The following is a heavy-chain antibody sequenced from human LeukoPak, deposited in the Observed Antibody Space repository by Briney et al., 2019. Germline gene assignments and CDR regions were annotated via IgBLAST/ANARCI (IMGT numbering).Heavy chain of an antibody. D-gene: IGHD6-25*01. J-gene: IGHJ3*02. CDR1: GLTFSSYA. CDR2: ISGSGGST. Sequence: GGSLRLSCAASGLTFSSYAMSWVRQAPGKGLEWISGISGSGGSTYYADSVKGRFTISRDNSKNTLNLQMNSLRAEDTAVYYCAKGVSGYAFDIWGQGTMVTVSS. CDR3: AKGVSGYAFDI. V-gene: IGHV3-23*01.